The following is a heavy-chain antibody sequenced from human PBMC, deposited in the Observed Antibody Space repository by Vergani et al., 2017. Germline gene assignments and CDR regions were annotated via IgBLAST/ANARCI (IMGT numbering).Heavy chain of an antibody. D-gene: IGHD2-2*01. CDR3: ARRRGYCSSTSCPEWFDP. J-gene: IGHJ5*02. CDR1: GYTFNSYD. CDR2: MNPNRGNT. Sequence: QVQLVQSGAEVKKPGASVKVSCKASGYTFNSYDINWVRQATGQGLEWMGWMNPNRGNTGYAQKLQGRVNMTMNTSISTAYMELSSLRSEDTAVYYCARRRGYCSSTSCPEWFDPWGQGTLVTVSS. V-gene: IGHV1-8*01.